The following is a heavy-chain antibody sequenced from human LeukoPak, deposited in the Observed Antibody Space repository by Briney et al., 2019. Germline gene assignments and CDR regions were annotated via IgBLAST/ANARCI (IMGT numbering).Heavy chain of an antibody. V-gene: IGHV4-34*01. Sequence: SETLSLTCAVYGGSFSGYYWGWIRQPPGKGLEWIGEINHSGSTNYNPSLKSRVTISVDTSKNQFSLKLSSVTAADTAVYYCATLVANHGMDVWGQGTTVIVSS. CDR3: ATLVANHGMDV. D-gene: IGHD5-12*01. J-gene: IGHJ6*02. CDR1: GGSFSGYY. CDR2: INHSGST.